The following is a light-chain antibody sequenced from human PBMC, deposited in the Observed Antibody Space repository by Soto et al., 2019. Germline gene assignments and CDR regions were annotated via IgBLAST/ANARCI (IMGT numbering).Light chain of an antibody. Sequence: QSALTQPPSMSGSPGQSITISCTGTASDVGSSNRVSWYQQPPGTAPRLILYAVSNRPSGVPDRFSGSKSGNTASLTISGLQADDEADYHCSLYTDTSTLFGGGTQLTVL. CDR3: SLYTDTSTL. CDR1: ASDVGSSNR. V-gene: IGLV2-18*01. CDR2: AVS. J-gene: IGLJ2*01.